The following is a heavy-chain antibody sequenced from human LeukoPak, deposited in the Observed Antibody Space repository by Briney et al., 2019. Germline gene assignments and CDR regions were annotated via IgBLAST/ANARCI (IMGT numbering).Heavy chain of an antibody. D-gene: IGHD6-13*01. Sequence: SETLSLTCTVSGGSISSSSYYWGWIRQPPGKGLEWIGSIYYSGSTYYNPSLKSRVTISVDTSKNQFSLKLSSVTAADTAVYYCAGLSKIAAASTDWGQGTLVTVSS. CDR2: IYYSGST. V-gene: IGHV4-39*01. CDR1: GGSISSSSYY. J-gene: IGHJ4*02. CDR3: AGLSKIAAASTD.